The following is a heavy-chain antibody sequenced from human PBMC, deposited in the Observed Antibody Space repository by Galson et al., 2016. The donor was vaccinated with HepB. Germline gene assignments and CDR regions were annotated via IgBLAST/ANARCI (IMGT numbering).Heavy chain of an antibody. CDR2: TYHTSNWYS. Sequence: AISGDSVSSKSAAWNWIRHSPSRGLEWLGRTYHTSNWYSDYAVPVKSRITINPDTSKNQFSLQLNSVTPEDTAVYYCARGHLVVPFSFYFDYWGQGSLVTVSS. CDR3: ARGHLVVPFSFYFDY. V-gene: IGHV6-1*01. CDR1: GDSVSSKSAA. D-gene: IGHD2-15*01. J-gene: IGHJ4*02.